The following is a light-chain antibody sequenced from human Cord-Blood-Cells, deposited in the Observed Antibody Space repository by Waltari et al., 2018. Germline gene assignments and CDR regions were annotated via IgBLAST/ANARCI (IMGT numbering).Light chain of an antibody. V-gene: IGKV4-1*01. CDR2: WAS. CDR3: QQYYSTPFT. CDR1: QSVLYSPNNKNY. Sequence: DIVMTQSPDSLAVSLGERATINCKSSQSVLYSPNNKNYLAWYQQKPGQPPKLLIYWASTRESGVPDRFSGSGSGTDFTLTISGLQAEDVAVYYCQQYYSTPFTFGPGTKVDIK. J-gene: IGKJ3*01.